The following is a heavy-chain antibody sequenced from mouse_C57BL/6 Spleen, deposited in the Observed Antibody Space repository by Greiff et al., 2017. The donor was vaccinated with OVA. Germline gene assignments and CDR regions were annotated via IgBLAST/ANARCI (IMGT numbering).Heavy chain of an antibody. CDR1: GYSITSGYY. D-gene: IGHD2-4*01. CDR3: AIDYPFAY. V-gene: IGHV3-6*01. Sequence: EVKVEESGPGLVKPSQSLSLTCSVTGYSITSGYYWNWIRQFPGNKLEWMGYISYDGSNNYNPSLKNRISITRDTSKNQLFLKLNSVTTEDTATYYCAIDYPFAYWGQGTLVTVSA. CDR2: ISYDGSN. J-gene: IGHJ3*01.